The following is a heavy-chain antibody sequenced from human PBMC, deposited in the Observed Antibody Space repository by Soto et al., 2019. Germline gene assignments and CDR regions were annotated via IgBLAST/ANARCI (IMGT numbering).Heavy chain of an antibody. V-gene: IGHV3-21*02. D-gene: IGHD3-22*01. CDR1: EFTFSSYS. Sequence: EVQLVESGGGLVKPGRSLRLSCAASEFTFSSYSMNWVRQAPGKGLEWVSTISSSGKYIYYAASVKGRFIISRDNAKNSLDLQMNSLRVEDTAVDYCAIGEREGTIGRNYSDSSSYYIPDYGGQGTLVPVSS. CDR3: AIGEREGTIGRNYSDSSSYYIPDY. J-gene: IGHJ4*02. CDR2: ISSSGKYI.